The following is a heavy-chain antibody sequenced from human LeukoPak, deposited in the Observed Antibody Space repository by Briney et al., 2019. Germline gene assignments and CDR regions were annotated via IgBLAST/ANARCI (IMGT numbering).Heavy chain of an antibody. CDR3: AKGDTAMAPGHNWFDP. Sequence: GGSLRLSCAASGFTFSSYWMSWVRQAPGKGLEWVANIKQDGSEKYYVDSVKGRFTISRDNAKNSLYLQMNSLRAEDTAVYYCAKGDTAMAPGHNWFDPWGQGTLVTVSS. CDR2: IKQDGSEK. CDR1: GFTFSSYW. V-gene: IGHV3-7*01. D-gene: IGHD5-18*01. J-gene: IGHJ5*02.